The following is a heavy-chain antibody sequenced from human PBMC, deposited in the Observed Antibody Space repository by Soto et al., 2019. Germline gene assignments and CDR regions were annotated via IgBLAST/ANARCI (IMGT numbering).Heavy chain of an antibody. CDR1: GFTFTSSA. CDR3: AAIPEVDTAMDRVYYYGMDV. Sequence: GASVKVSCKASGFTFTSSAVQWVRQARGQRLEWIGWIVVGSGNTNYAQKFQERVTITRDMSTSTAYMELSSLRSEDTAVYYCAAIPEVDTAMDRVYYYGMDVWGQGTTVTVSS. CDR2: IVVGSGNT. V-gene: IGHV1-58*01. J-gene: IGHJ6*02. D-gene: IGHD5-18*01.